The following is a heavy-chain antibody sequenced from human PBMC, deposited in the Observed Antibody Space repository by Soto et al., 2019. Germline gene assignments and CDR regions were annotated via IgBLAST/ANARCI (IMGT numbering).Heavy chain of an antibody. CDR2: ISHDGSNK. CDR3: AKAHSSGYYLFDY. D-gene: IGHD3-22*01. CDR1: GFTFSSYG. Sequence: PGGSLRLSCAASGFTFSSYGMHWVRQAPGKGLEWVAVISHDGSNKYYADSVKGRFTISRDNSKNTLYLQMNSLTTEDTAVYYCAKAHSSGYYLFDYWGQGTLVTVSS. J-gene: IGHJ4*02. V-gene: IGHV3-30*18.